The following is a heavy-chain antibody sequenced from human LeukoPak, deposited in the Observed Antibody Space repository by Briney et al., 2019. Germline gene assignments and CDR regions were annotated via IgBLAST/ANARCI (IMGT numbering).Heavy chain of an antibody. D-gene: IGHD3-3*01. CDR2: IGGSSSGYST. Sequence: GGSLRLSCAASGFTFSIYAMSWVRQAPGKGLEWVSSIGGSSSGYSTYYADSVKGRFTISRDTSKNTLYLQMNSLRAEDTAVYYCARGANYDFWSGYFTFDYWGQGTLVTVSS. CDR3: ARGANYDFWSGYFTFDY. J-gene: IGHJ4*02. V-gene: IGHV3-23*01. CDR1: GFTFSIYA.